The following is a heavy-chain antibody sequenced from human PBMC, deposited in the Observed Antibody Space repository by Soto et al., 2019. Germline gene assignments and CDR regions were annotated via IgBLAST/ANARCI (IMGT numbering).Heavy chain of an antibody. D-gene: IGHD3-3*01. CDR1: GGSVSSGSYY. J-gene: IGHJ6*02. Sequence: SETLSLTCTVSGGSVSSGSYYWSWIRQPPGKGLEWIGYIYYSGSTNYNPSLKSRVTISVDTSKNQFSLKLSSVTAADTAVYYCARGNPTPYDFWSGYWVRESGNVYYYGMDVWGQGTTVTVS. CDR2: IYYSGST. V-gene: IGHV4-61*01. CDR3: ARGNPTPYDFWSGYWVRESGNVYYYGMDV.